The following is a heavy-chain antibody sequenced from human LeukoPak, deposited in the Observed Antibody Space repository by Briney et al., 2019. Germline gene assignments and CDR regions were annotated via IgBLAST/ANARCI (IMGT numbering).Heavy chain of an antibody. CDR1: GLTFSSYA. CDR3: AKESGYNYGLIDY. V-gene: IGHV3-23*01. J-gene: IGHJ4*02. CDR2: INGGGGST. D-gene: IGHD5-18*01. Sequence: GGSLRLSCAASGLTFSSYAMSWVRQAPGKGLEWVSAINGGGGSTYYADSVKGRFTISRDNSKNTLYLQMNSLRAEDTAVYYCAKESGYNYGLIDYWGQGTLVTVSS.